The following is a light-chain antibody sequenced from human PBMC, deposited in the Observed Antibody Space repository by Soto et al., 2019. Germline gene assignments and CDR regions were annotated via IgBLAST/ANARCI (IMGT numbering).Light chain of an antibody. CDR3: QQYNNWPRT. Sequence: EIVMTQSPATLSVSPGEKATLSCRASQSVSSNVAWYQQKPGQAPRLLINGASTRAIGVSARFSGGGSGTEITLTISSLQSEDFAVYYCQQYNNWPRTFGQGTKVEIK. J-gene: IGKJ1*01. CDR1: QSVSSN. V-gene: IGKV3-15*01. CDR2: GAS.